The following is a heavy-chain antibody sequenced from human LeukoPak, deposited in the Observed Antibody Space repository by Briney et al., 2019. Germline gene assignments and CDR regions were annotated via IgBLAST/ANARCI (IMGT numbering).Heavy chain of an antibody. Sequence: SVKVSCKASGGTFSSYAISWVRQAPGQGLEWMGGIIPIFGTANYAQKFQGRVTITADESTSTAYMELSSLRSEGTAVYYCARGHGGWLGYFDLWGRGTLVTVSS. CDR2: IIPIFGTA. J-gene: IGHJ2*01. CDR1: GGTFSSYA. D-gene: IGHD6-19*01. V-gene: IGHV1-69*01. CDR3: ARGHGGWLGYFDL.